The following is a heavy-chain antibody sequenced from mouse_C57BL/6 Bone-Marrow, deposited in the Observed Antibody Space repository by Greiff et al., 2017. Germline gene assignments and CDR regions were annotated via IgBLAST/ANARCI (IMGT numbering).Heavy chain of an antibody. D-gene: IGHD2-4*01. V-gene: IGHV5-15*01. J-gene: IGHJ1*03. CDR2: FSNLAYSI. CDR1: GFTFSDYG. CDR3: ARDDYEGYWYFDV. Sequence: DVKLVESGGGLVQPGGSLKLSCAASGFTFSDYGMSWVRQAPRKGPEWVSFFSNLAYSIYYADTVTGRFTISRENAKNTLYLEMSSLRSEDTAMYYCARDDYEGYWYFDVWGTGTTVTVSS.